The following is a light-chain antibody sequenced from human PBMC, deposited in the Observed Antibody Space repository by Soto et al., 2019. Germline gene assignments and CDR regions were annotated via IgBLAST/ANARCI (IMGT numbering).Light chain of an antibody. CDR1: SSDVGGYNY. J-gene: IGLJ1*01. V-gene: IGLV2-8*01. CDR2: EVS. CDR3: QSYDSGSLSGSYV. Sequence: QSVLTQPPSASGSPGQSVTISCTGTSSDVGGYNYVSWYQQHPGKAPKLMIYEVSKRPSGVPDRFSGSKSDNTAYLTVSGLQAEDEADYYCQSYDSGSLSGSYVFGTGTKV.